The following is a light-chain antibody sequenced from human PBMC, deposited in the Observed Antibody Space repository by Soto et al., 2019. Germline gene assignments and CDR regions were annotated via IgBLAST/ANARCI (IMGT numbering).Light chain of an antibody. Sequence: DIQMTQSPTSLAASVGDRVTITCQASQDLTNFLNWYQQKPGEAPKLLIYDTTTLEEGVPSRFSGGGSGTDFTFTINGLQPEDAAIYSCQQYVNLPYTFGQGTKLAIK. CDR1: QDLTNF. V-gene: IGKV1-33*01. CDR3: QQYVNLPYT. J-gene: IGKJ2*01. CDR2: DTT.